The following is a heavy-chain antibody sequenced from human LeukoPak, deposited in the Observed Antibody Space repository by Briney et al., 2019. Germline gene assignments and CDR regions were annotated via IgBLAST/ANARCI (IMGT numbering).Heavy chain of an antibody. CDR3: ARVGTVLDGGY. J-gene: IGHJ4*02. V-gene: IGHV4-59*08. Sequence: PSETLSLTCTVSGGSISSYYWSWIRQPPGKGLEWIGYIYYSGSTNYNPSLKSRVTISVDTSKNQFSLKLSSVTAADTAVYYCARVGTVLDGGYWGQGILVTVSS. D-gene: IGHD1-26*01. CDR2: IYYSGST. CDR1: GGSISSYY.